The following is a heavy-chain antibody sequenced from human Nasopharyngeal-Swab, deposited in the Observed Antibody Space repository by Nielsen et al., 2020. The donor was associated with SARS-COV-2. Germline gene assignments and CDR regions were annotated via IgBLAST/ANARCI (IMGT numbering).Heavy chain of an antibody. Sequence: GESLKISCAASGFTFSSYWMHWVRQAPGKGLVWVSRINSDGSSTSYADSVKGRFTISRDNAKNTLYLQMNSLKDEDTAVYYCARDQVGLRFLEWLPKNYYYYYGMDVWGQGTTVTVSS. D-gene: IGHD3-3*01. CDR1: GFTFSSYW. J-gene: IGHJ6*02. CDR3: ARDQVGLRFLEWLPKNYYYYYGMDV. V-gene: IGHV3-74*01. CDR2: INSDGSST.